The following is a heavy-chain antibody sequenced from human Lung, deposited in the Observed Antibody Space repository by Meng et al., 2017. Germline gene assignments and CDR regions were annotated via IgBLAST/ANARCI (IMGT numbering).Heavy chain of an antibody. CDR2: IKSKPDGETI. CDR3: SGHIDY. D-gene: IGHD5-12*01. J-gene: IGHJ4*02. CDR1: GCTFSNAY. V-gene: IGHV3-15*01. Sequence: VQLVESGGGLVKPGGSLRLACEGSGCTFSNAYMTWVRQVPGKRLEWVGRIKSKPDGETIDYAAPVKGRFTISRDDSKTTVYLQMNSLKTEDTAVYYCSGHIDYWGQGTLVTVSS.